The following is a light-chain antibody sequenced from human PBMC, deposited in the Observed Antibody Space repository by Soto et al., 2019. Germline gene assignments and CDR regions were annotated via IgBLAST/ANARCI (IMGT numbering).Light chain of an antibody. CDR2: AAS. CDR3: QCYSDPPPAV. J-gene: IGKJ3*01. CDR1: QGISSY. V-gene: IGKV1-8*01. Sequence: AIRMTQSPSSLSASTGDRVTITCRASQGISSYLAWYQQKPGKAPKLLIYAASTLQSGVPSRFSGSGSGTDFTLTISCLQSEDFAVYYCQCYSDPPPAVFGPGTKVEIK.